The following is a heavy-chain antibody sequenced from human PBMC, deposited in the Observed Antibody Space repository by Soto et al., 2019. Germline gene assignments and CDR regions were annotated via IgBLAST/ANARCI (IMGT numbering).Heavy chain of an antibody. CDR3: TPADPRVDY. J-gene: IGHJ4*02. Sequence: EVQLVESGGGLVKPGGSLRLSCAASGFTFSNAWMSWVRQAPGKGLEWVGRIKSKTDGGTTDYGAPVKGRFPIPRDDSKHTLYLQMNGLKAEDTAVYYCTPADPRVDYWGQGTLVTVSS. CDR1: GFTFSNAW. V-gene: IGHV3-15*01. CDR2: IKSKTDGGTT. D-gene: IGHD3-3*01.